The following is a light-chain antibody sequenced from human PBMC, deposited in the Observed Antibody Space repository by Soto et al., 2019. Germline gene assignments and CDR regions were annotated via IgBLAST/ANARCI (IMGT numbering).Light chain of an antibody. Sequence: EIVLTQFPGTLSLSPGERATLSCRASQSVSSSYLAWYQQKPGQAPRLLIYGSSSLATGIPSRFSSSGSGTDFTFTISTMEPEDSSVYYCQHSGYSPPYNFGQGTKLEIK. CDR1: QSVSSSY. CDR3: QHSGYSPPYN. J-gene: IGKJ2*01. CDR2: GSS. V-gene: IGKV3-20*01.